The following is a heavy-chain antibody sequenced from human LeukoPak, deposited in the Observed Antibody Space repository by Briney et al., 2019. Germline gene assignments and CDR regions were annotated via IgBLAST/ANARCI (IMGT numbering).Heavy chain of an antibody. V-gene: IGHV1-69*04. CDR1: GGTFSSYA. CDR3: AKQVDTSYAFDI. Sequence: GASVKVSCKASGGTFSSYAISWVRQAPGQGLEWMGRIIPILGIANYAQKFQGRVTITADKSTSTAYMELSSLRSEDTAVYYCAKQVDTSYAFDIWGQGTMVTVSS. J-gene: IGHJ3*02. CDR2: IIPILGIA. D-gene: IGHD5-18*01.